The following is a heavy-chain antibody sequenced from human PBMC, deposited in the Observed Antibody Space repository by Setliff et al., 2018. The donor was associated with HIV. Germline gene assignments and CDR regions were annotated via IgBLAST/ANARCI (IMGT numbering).Heavy chain of an antibody. J-gene: IGHJ4*02. D-gene: IGHD5-12*01. CDR2: IFHSAAT. CDR3: ARRGAYVYDYFDY. Sequence: SETLSLTCAVSGYAISSGYYWGLIRQPPGKGLEWIGSIFHSAATNYNPSLKRRVTISIDTSKNQFSLKLTSVTAADTAGYYCARRGAYVYDYFDYWGPGILVTVSS. V-gene: IGHV4-38-2*01. CDR1: GYAISSGYY.